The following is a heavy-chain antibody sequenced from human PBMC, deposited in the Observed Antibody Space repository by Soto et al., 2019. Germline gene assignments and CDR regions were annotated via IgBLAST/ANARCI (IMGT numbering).Heavy chain of an antibody. CDR1: GFTFSTYT. CDR2: INGRGNYI. D-gene: IGHD1-26*01. Sequence: GGSLRLSCASSGFTFSTYTMNWVRRAPGKGLEWVSSINGRGNYIYYAESVKGRFTISRDNAKNSLYLQMDRLRAEDTALYYCVREDGKVGTNSAFDYWGLGALVTVSS. V-gene: IGHV3-21*01. CDR3: VREDGKVGTNSAFDY. J-gene: IGHJ4*02.